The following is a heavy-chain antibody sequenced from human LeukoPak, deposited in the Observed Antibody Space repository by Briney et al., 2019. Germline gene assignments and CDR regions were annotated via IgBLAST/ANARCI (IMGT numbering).Heavy chain of an antibody. CDR1: GYTFTSYD. CDR2: MNPNSGNT. V-gene: IGHV1-8*01. D-gene: IGHD5-12*01. Sequence: GASVKVSCKASGYTFTSYDINWVRQATGQGLEWMGWMNPNSGNTGYAQKFQGRVTMTRDTSISTAYMELSSLRSDDTAVYYCAEAGIMATMNADWFDPWGQGTLVTVSS. J-gene: IGHJ5*02. CDR3: AEAGIMATMNADWFDP.